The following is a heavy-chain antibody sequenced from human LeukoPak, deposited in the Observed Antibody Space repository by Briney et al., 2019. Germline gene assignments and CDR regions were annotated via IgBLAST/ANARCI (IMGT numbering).Heavy chain of an antibody. J-gene: IGHJ5*02. CDR3: ARVPHVYGDYVNWFDP. D-gene: IGHD4-17*01. CDR1: GGSISSGGYY. Sequence: SETLSLTCTVSGGSISSGGYYWSWIRQHPGKGLEWIGYIYYSGSTYYNPSLKSRVTISVDTSKNQFSLKLSSVTAADTAVYYCARVPHVYGDYVNWFDPWGQGTLVTVSS. CDR2: IYYSGST. V-gene: IGHV4-31*03.